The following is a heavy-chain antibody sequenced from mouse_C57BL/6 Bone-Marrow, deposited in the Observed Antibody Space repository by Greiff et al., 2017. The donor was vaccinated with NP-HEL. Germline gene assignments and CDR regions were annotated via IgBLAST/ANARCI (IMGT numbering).Heavy chain of an antibody. J-gene: IGHJ4*01. D-gene: IGHD4-1*01. CDR2: IGPANGTT. CDR3: ARGGTYAMDY. Sequence: EVQLQQSVAELVRPGASVKLSCTASGFNIKNSYMHWVRQRPEQGLEWIGRIGPANGTTKYAPKLQGKATLTADTSYNTTYLQLSSLTSEDTAICYGARGGTYAMDYWGQGTSVTVSS. CDR1: GFNIKNSY. V-gene: IGHV14-3*01.